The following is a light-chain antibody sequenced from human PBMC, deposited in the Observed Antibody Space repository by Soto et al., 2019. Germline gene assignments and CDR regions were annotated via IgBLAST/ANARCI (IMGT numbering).Light chain of an antibody. V-gene: IGKV3-20*01. CDR2: GAS. J-gene: IGKJ1*01. CDR1: QIVRSNY. CDR3: HQYGTSKT. Sequence: EILLTQSLGTLSLSPGERATLSCRASQIVRSNYVAWYQHKAGQPPSLLIYGASNRATGIPDRFSGSGSGTDFTLTISRLEPDDFAVYFCHQYGTSKTFGQGTKVEMK.